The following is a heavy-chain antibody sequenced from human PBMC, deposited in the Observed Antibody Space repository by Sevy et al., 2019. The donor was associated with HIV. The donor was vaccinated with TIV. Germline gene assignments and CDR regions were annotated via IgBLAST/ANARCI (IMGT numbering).Heavy chain of an antibody. J-gene: IGHJ6*02. V-gene: IGHV3-23*01. CDR3: ARPMGVVVPAAYYYGMDV. D-gene: IGHD2-2*01. CDR1: GFTFSSYA. CDR2: ISGSGGST. Sequence: GGSLRLSCAASGFTFSSYAMSWVRQAPGKGLEWVSGISGSGGSTYYADSVKGRFTISRDNYKNTLYLQMNSLRAEDTAVYCCARPMGVVVPAAYYYGMDVWGQGTTVTVSS.